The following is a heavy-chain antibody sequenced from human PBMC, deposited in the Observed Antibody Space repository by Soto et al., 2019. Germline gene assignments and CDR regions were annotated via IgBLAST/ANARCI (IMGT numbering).Heavy chain of an antibody. D-gene: IGHD6-19*01. CDR1: AFNFSSYV. J-gene: IGHJ4*02. CDR3: ARDGQWLPRDGLRSSYYFDY. CDR2: IWHDGGNK. V-gene: IGHV3-33*01. Sequence: QVQLVESGGGVVQPGRSLRLSCAASAFNFSSYVMHWVRQAPGKGLEWVAVIWHDGGNKYYANSVKGRFTISRDNSKNTLYLQMNSLRAEDTAVYYCARDGQWLPRDGLRSSYYFDYWGQGTLVTVSS.